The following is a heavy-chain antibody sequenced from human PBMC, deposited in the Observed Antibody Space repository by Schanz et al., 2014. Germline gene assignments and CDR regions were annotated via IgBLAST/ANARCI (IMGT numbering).Heavy chain of an antibody. CDR2: IDPSGGST. V-gene: IGHV1-46*01. CDR3: ARVGKTGGFDY. CDR1: GYTFTSYY. J-gene: IGHJ4*02. Sequence: QVQLVQSGSELKKPGASVKVSCKASGYTFTSYYMHCVRQAPGQGLEWMGIIDPSGGSTSYTQKFQGRVTMTRDTSTSTLYMTLSSLRSEDTAVYYCARVGKTGGFDYWGQGTLVTVSS. D-gene: IGHD1-1*01.